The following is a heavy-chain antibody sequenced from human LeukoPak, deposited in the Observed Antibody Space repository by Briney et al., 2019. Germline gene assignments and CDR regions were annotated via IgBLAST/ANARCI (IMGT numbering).Heavy chain of an antibody. V-gene: IGHV3-23*01. Sequence: GGSLRLSCAASGFTFTSYAMSWVRQAPGKGLAWVSTISGSGDTTYYADSVKGRSTISRDNSKNTLYLQMNSLRAEDTAIYYCAKESPHFDYWGQGTLVTVSS. CDR2: ISGSGDTT. J-gene: IGHJ4*02. CDR3: AKESPHFDY. CDR1: GFTFTSYA.